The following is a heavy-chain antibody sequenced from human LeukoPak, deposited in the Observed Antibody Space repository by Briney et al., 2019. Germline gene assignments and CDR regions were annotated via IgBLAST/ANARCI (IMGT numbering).Heavy chain of an antibody. J-gene: IGHJ6*04. Sequence: GGSLRLSCAASGFTFSSYGRHWVRQPPGKGLEWVGVIWYDGSNKYYAASVKRRFTISRDNSKNSLYLQMNSLRAEDTSVYYCAGDYCSSTSCYGLAEGGTGGMDVWGKGTTVTVSS. V-gene: IGHV3-33*01. D-gene: IGHD2-2*01. CDR3: AGDYCSSTSCYGLAEGGTGGMDV. CDR2: IWYDGSNK. CDR1: GFTFSSYG.